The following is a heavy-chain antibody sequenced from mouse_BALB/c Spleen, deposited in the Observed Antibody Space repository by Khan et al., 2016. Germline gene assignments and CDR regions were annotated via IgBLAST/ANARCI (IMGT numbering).Heavy chain of an antibody. D-gene: IGHD1-1*02. CDR3: ARGWYSLDY. CDR1: GYTFSNYW. J-gene: IGHJ4*01. CDR2: ILPGVVTT. V-gene: IGHV1-9*01. Sequence: QVQLQQSGAELMKPGASVKISCKATGYTFSNYWIEWVKQRPGHGLEWIGAILPGVVTTNYNEKFKGKASFTADTSSNTAYMDLSSLTSEDSAVYYGARGWYSLDYWGQGTSVTVSS.